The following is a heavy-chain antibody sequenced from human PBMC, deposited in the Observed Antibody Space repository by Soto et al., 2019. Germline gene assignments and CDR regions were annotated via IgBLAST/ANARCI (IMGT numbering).Heavy chain of an antibody. CDR1: GFTFSSYA. V-gene: IGHV3-23*01. CDR3: SYGSGSPAYYYYGMDV. J-gene: IGHJ6*02. Sequence: PGGSLRLSCAASGFTFSSYAMSWVRQAPGKGLEWVSAISGSGGSTYYADSVKGRFTISRDNSKNTLYLQMNSLRAEDTAVYYCSYGSGSPAYYYYGMDVWGQGTTVTVSS. D-gene: IGHD3-10*01. CDR2: ISGSGGST.